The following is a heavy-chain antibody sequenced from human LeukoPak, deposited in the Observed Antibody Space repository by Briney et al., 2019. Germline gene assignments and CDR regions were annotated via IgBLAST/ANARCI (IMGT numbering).Heavy chain of an antibody. Sequence: PGGSLRLSCAASGFIFSDYGMSWVRQAPGKGLEWVSSIGGRGGSTYYADSVKGRFTISRDNSKNTLYLQMNSLRADDTAFYYCARDTLGEGEDANYAVYYFDYWGQGTVVTVSS. D-gene: IGHD4/OR15-4a*01. V-gene: IGHV3-23*01. CDR2: IGGRGGST. CDR1: GFIFSDYG. J-gene: IGHJ4*02. CDR3: ARDTLGEGEDANYAVYYFDY.